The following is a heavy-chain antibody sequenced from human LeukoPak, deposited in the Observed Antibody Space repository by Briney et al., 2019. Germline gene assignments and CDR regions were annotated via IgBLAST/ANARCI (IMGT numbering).Heavy chain of an antibody. J-gene: IGHJ3*02. CDR2: ISGSGGTT. D-gene: IGHD2-15*01. CDR1: GFTFSSRV. V-gene: IGHV3-23*01. Sequence: GGSLRLSCAASGFTFSSRVMTCVRQAPGKGLEWVSTISGSGGTTYYADSVKGRFTISRDNSKNTLYLEMDSLRADDTAVYSCAKHPPSVAANAFHMWGQGTMVTVSS. CDR3: AKHPPSVAANAFHM.